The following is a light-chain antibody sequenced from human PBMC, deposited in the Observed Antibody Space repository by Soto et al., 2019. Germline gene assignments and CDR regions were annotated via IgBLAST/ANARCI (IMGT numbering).Light chain of an antibody. CDR2: DAS. J-gene: IGKJ1*01. V-gene: IGKV1-6*01. CDR1: QGIRND. CDR3: LQDYTYPWT. Sequence: AIQMTQSPSSLSASVGDTVTITCRASQGIRNDLGWYQQKPGKAPKLLIYDASTLQSGVPSRFSGSGSGTDFTLTISSLQPEDFASYYCLQDYTYPWTFGQGTKV.